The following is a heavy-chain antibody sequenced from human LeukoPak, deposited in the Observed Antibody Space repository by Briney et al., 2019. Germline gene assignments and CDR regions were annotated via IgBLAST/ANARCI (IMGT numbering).Heavy chain of an antibody. CDR1: GFTFSTYE. V-gene: IGHV3-13*01. Sequence: GGSLRLSCTASGFTFSTYEMHWVRQATGKGLEWVSAIGITGNTYYLVSVKGRFTISRGNAKNSLYLQMNSLRAGDTAVYYCARDLGTGSAYTNRFDLWGQGTLVTVSS. D-gene: IGHD3-22*01. CDR3: ARDLGTGSAYTNRFDL. J-gene: IGHJ5*02. CDR2: IGITGNT.